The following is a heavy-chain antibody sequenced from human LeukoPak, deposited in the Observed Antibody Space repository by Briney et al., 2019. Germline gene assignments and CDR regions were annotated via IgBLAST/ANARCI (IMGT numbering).Heavy chain of an antibody. CDR1: GYTFTSYG. J-gene: IGHJ4*02. Sequence: ASVKVSCKASGYTFTSYGISWVRQAPGQGLEWMGWVSTYNGNTNYAHNLQGRVTMTTDTSTSTAYMELRSLRSDDTAVYYCARDREDYKGYSYGFGNDYWGQGTLVTVSS. D-gene: IGHD5-18*01. V-gene: IGHV1-18*01. CDR2: VSTYNGNT. CDR3: ARDREDYKGYSYGFGNDY.